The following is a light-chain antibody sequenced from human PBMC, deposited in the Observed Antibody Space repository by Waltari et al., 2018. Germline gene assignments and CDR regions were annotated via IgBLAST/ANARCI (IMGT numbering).Light chain of an antibody. V-gene: IGKV1-12*01. CDR3: QQSNTFPLT. J-gene: IGKJ4*01. Sequence: DIQMTQSPSSVSASVGDRVTITCRASAAVSNCVAWYQQKPGKVPQLLIFAASVLRTGVSSRFTGSGSGTDFTLTISSLEPEDFATYYCQQSNTFPLTFGGGTK. CDR2: AAS. CDR1: AAVSNC.